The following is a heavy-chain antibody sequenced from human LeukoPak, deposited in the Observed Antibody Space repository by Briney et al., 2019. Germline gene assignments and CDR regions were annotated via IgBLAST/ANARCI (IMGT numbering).Heavy chain of an antibody. CDR1: GGSFSGYY. J-gene: IGHJ4*02. D-gene: IGHD3-16*01. CDR2: INHSGST. V-gene: IGHV4-34*01. Sequence: SETLSLTCAVYGGSFSGYYWSWIRQPPGKGLEWIGEINHSGSTNYNPSLKSRVTISVDTSKNQFSLKLSSVTAADTAVYYCAREGGDHDYWGQGTLVTVSS. CDR3: AREGGDHDY.